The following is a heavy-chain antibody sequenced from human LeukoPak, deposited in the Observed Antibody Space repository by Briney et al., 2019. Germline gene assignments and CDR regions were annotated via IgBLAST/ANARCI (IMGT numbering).Heavy chain of an antibody. Sequence: PGGSLRLSCAASGFTFSSYGMHWVRQAPGKGLEWVARVSNDGSNKYYADSVKGRFTISRDTSKNTLYLQMNSLRAEDTAIYYCAKDKGTCSSTSCLFDYWGQGTLVTVSS. CDR3: AKDKGTCSSTSCLFDY. CDR1: GFTFSSYG. J-gene: IGHJ4*02. D-gene: IGHD2-2*01. CDR2: VSNDGSNK. V-gene: IGHV3-30*18.